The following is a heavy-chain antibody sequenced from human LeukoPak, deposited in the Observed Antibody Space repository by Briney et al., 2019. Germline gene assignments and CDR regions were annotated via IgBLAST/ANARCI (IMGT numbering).Heavy chain of an antibody. D-gene: IGHD3/OR15-3a*01. CDR2: IYYTGST. V-gene: IGHV4-59*01. Sequence: PSETLSLTCTVSDGSIGSYYWSWIRQPPGKGLEWIGYIYYTGSTNYNPSLKSRVTISVDTSKNQFSLKLSSVTAADTAVYYRARRTGYYDGFDYWGQGTLVTVSS. CDR1: DGSIGSYY. CDR3: ARRTGYYDGFDY. J-gene: IGHJ4*02.